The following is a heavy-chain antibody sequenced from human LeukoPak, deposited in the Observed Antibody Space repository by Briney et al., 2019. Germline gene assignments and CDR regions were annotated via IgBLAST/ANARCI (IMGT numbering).Heavy chain of an antibody. CDR1: GFTFRNFG. J-gene: IGHJ4*02. V-gene: IGHV3-21*01. D-gene: IGHD2-21*02. Sequence: GGSLRLSCAASGFTFRNFGMNWVRQAPGKGLEWVSSISSSSSYIYYADSVKGRFTISRDNAKNSLYLQMDSLRAEDTAVYYCARAAYCGGDCYLVDYWGQGTLVTVSS. CDR3: ARAAYCGGDCYLVDY. CDR2: ISSSSSYI.